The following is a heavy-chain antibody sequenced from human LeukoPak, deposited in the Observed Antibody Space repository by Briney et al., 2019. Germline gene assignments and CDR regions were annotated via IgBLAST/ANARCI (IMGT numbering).Heavy chain of an antibody. CDR2: INPSSGST. V-gene: IGHV1-46*01. J-gene: IGHJ4*02. D-gene: IGHD3-9*01. CDR3: AKDTMFYDILTGYPHFDY. Sequence: GASVKVSCKASGYTITSYYIHWVRQAPGQGLEWMGIINPSSGSTSSAQKFQGRVSMTRDTSTSTVYMELSSLRSEDTAVYYCAKDTMFYDILTGYPHFDYWGQGTLVTVSS. CDR1: GYTITSYY.